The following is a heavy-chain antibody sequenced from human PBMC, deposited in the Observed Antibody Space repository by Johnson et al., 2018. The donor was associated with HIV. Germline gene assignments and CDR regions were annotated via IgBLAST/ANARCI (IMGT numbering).Heavy chain of an antibody. CDR2: IRYDVSNK. CDR1: GLTFSNYG. D-gene: IGHD3-10*02. J-gene: IGHJ3*02. V-gene: IGHV3-30*02. Sequence: VQLMESGGGVVQPGRSLRLSCAASGLTFSNYGFHWVRQAPGKGLDWVAFIRYDVSNKYYADSVKGRFTISRDNSKNTLYLQMNSLRAEDTALYYCAKDQWMFDIWGQGTMVTVSS. CDR3: AKDQWMFDI.